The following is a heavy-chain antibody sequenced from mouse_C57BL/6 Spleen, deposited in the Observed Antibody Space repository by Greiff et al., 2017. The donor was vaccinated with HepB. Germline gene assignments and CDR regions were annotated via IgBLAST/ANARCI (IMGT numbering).Heavy chain of an antibody. CDR1: GYTFTSYW. V-gene: IGHV1-69*01. CDR3: ARKDYYGSSLYAMDY. Sequence: QVQLQQPGAELVMPGASVKLSCKASGYTFTSYWMHWVKQRPGQGLEWIGEIDPSDSYTNYNQKFKGKSTLTVDKSSSTAYMQLSSLTSEDPAVYYCARKDYYGSSLYAMDYWGQGTSVTVSS. CDR2: IDPSDSYT. D-gene: IGHD1-1*01. J-gene: IGHJ4*01.